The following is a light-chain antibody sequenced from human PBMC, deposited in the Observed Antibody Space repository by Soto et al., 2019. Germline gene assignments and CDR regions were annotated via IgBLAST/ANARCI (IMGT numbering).Light chain of an antibody. CDR2: SAS. J-gene: IGKJ1*01. CDR3: QQSHNTPLT. V-gene: IGKV1-39*01. Sequence: DIQMTQSPYSLSASVGDRVTITCRASQRVGSYLNWYQQKPGKAPTLLIYSASELQSGVSSRFSGSGSGTDFTLTIRNLQPEDFAVYYCQQSHNTPLTFGQGTKVEI. CDR1: QRVGSY.